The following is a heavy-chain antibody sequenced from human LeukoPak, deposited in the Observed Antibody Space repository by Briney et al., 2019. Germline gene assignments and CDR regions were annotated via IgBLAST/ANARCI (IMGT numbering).Heavy chain of an antibody. CDR1: GGSISSGDYY. V-gene: IGHV4-30-4*01. Sequence: SQTLSLTCTDSGGSISSGDYYWSWIRQPPGKCLEWLGYIYYSGRTYYNPSLKSRVTISVDTSKNQFSLKLSSATAADTAVYYCAREGLGYCSGGSCYSYWFDPWGQGTLVTVSS. J-gene: IGHJ5*02. D-gene: IGHD2-15*01. CDR3: AREGLGYCSGGSCYSYWFDP. CDR2: IYYSGRT.